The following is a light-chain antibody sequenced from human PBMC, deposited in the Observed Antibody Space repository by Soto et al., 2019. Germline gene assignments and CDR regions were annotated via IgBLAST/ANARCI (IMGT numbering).Light chain of an antibody. J-gene: IGLJ1*01. Sequence: QSALTQPPSAPGSPGQSVTISCTGTSSDVGAYDYVSWYQQHPGKAPKLMIYEINKRPSGVPDRFSGSKSGNTAPLTVSGLQAEDEADYYCSSFAGSNNFPYVFGTGTKVTVL. V-gene: IGLV2-8*01. CDR2: EIN. CDR3: SSFAGSNNFPYV. CDR1: SSDVGAYDY.